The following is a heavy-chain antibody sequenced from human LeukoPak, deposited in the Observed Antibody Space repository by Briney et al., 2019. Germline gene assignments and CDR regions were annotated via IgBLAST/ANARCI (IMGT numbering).Heavy chain of an antibody. CDR1: GGSISSYY. D-gene: IGHD6-13*01. Sequence: SETLSLTRTVSGGSISSYYWSWIRQPAGKGLEWIGRIYTSGSANYNPSLKSRVTMSVDTSKNQFSLKLSSVTAADTAVYYCARVPSIAAAGPHDAFDIWGQGTMVTVSS. CDR2: IYTSGSA. V-gene: IGHV4-4*07. CDR3: ARVPSIAAAGPHDAFDI. J-gene: IGHJ3*02.